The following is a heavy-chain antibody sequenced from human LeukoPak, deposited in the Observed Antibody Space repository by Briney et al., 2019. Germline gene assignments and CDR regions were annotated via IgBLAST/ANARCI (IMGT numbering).Heavy chain of an antibody. Sequence: ASVKVSCKASGYTFTSYDINWVRQATGQGLEWMGWMNPNSGNTGYAQKFQGRVTMTRNTSISTAYMELSSLRSEDTAVYDCARGPSYYDFWSGYYGMDVWGQGTTVTVSS. CDR3: ARGPSYYDFWSGYYGMDV. D-gene: IGHD3-3*01. J-gene: IGHJ6*02. V-gene: IGHV1-8*01. CDR2: MNPNSGNT. CDR1: GYTFTSYD.